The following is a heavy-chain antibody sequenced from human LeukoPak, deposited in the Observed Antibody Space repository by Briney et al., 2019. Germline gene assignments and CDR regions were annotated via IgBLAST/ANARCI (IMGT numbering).Heavy chain of an antibody. CDR3: AKIYGSGGYYFDY. J-gene: IGHJ4*02. V-gene: IGHV3-23*01. D-gene: IGHD3-10*01. Sequence: PGGSLRLSCAASGFPFGSYVMSWVRQAPGKGLEWVSAISGSGGSTYYADSVKGRFTISRDNSKNTLYLQMNSLRAEDTAVYYCAKIYGSGGYYFDYWGQGTLVTVSS. CDR2: ISGSGGST. CDR1: GFPFGSYV.